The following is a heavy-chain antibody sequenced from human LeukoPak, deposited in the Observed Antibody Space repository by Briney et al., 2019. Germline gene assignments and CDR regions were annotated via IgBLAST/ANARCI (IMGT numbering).Heavy chain of an antibody. CDR1: GVTSRNSW. CDR2: ITIDGSST. CDR3: TRDRFYAMDA. J-gene: IGHJ6*02. V-gene: IGHV3-74*03. Sequence: GSLRLSCVASGVTSRNSWMHWVRQAPGKGLEWVSRITIDGSSTTYADSVKGRFTISRDSAKNTLYLQMNSLRAEDTAVYYCTRDRFYAMDAWGQGTTVTVSS.